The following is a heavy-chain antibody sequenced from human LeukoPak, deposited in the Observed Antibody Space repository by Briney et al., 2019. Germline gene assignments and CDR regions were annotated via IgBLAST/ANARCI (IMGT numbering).Heavy chain of an antibody. V-gene: IGHV4-31*03. J-gene: IGHJ4*02. Sequence: SETLSLTCTVSGGSISSGGYYWSWIRQHPGKGLERIGYIYYSGSTYYNPSLKSRVTISVDTSKNQFSLKLSSVTAADTAVYYCARVRGSGSYYGGFIDYWGQGTLVTVSS. CDR3: ARVRGSGSYYGGFIDY. CDR1: GGSISSGGYY. D-gene: IGHD3-10*01. CDR2: IYYSGST.